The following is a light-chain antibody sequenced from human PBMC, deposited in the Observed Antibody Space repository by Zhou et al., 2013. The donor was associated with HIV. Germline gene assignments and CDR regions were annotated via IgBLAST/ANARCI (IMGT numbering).Light chain of an antibody. CDR3: QQYDRSPLS. J-gene: IGKJ3*01. V-gene: IGKV3-20*01. CDR1: QSLSNSH. Sequence: EIVLTQSPGTLSLSPGERATLSCRASQSLSNSHLAWYQQKPGQAPRLLIFAVSSRATGVPDRFSGSGSGTDFTLTISRLEPEDFAVYYCQQYDRSPLSFGPGTKVDFK. CDR2: AVS.